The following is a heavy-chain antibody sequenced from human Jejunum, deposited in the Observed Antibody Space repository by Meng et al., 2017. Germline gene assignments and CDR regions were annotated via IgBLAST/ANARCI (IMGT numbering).Heavy chain of an antibody. J-gene: IGHJ3*02. CDR2: ITSDGST. V-gene: IGHV3-74*01. CDR3: VRSFDI. CDR1: GFTFSSFW. Sequence: GESLKISCAASGFTFSSFWMHWVSQAPGKGLVWVSRITSDGSTNYADSVKGRFTISRDNAKNTVYLQMNSLRAEDTALYYCVRSFDIWGQGTMVTVS.